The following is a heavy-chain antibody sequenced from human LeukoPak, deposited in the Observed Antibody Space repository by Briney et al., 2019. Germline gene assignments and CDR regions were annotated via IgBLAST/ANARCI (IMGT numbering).Heavy chain of an antibody. CDR2: ISSDGIDK. CDR1: GFPFSNYG. J-gene: IGHJ4*02. Sequence: PGRSLILSCAASGFPFSNYGMHWVRQAPGKGLEWVAVISSDGIDKYYADSVKGRFTISRGNSKNTLYLQMSSLRAEDTAVYYCAKDKGREGDYWGQGNLVTVSS. V-gene: IGHV3-30*18. CDR3: AKDKGREGDY.